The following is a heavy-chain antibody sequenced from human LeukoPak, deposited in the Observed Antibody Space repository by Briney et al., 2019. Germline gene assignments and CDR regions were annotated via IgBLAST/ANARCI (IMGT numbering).Heavy chain of an antibody. CDR3: ARRVVVDSTYDY. CDR1: GYTFTSYD. CDR2: MNPNSGNT. D-gene: IGHD2-15*01. Sequence: GASVKVSCKASGYTFTSYDINWVRQATGQGLEWMGWMNPNSGNTGYAQKFQGRVTMTRNTSISTAYMELSSLRSEDTAVYYCARRVVVDSTYDYWGQGTLVTVSS. V-gene: IGHV1-8*01. J-gene: IGHJ4*02.